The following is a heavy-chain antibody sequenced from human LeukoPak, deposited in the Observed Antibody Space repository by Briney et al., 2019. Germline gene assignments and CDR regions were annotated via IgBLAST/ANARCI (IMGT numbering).Heavy chain of an antibody. CDR1: GFTFSDYY. CDR3: ARDIRLVVVPAAENDAFDI. J-gene: IGHJ3*02. CDR2: ISSSGSTI. Sequence: GGSLRLSCAASGFTFSDYYMSWIRQAPGKGLEWVSYISSSGSTIYYADSVKGRFTISRDNAKTSLYLQMNSLRAEDTAVYYCARDIRLVVVPAAENDAFDIWGQGTMVTVSS. V-gene: IGHV3-11*01. D-gene: IGHD2-2*01.